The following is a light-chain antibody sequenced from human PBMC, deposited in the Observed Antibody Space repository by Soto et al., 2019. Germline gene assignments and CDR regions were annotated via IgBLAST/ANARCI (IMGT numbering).Light chain of an antibody. CDR3: SSYTTTSTPCV. CDR1: SCDVGGYNY. V-gene: IGLV2-14*01. CDR2: EVS. J-gene: IGLJ1*01. Sequence: QSVLTQPASVSGSPGQSIIISCTGTSCDVGGYNYVSWYQQHPGKAPKLIIYEVSHRPSGASNHFSGYKSGNTASLTISGLQAEDEADYYCSSYTTTSTPCVFGTGTKVTVL.